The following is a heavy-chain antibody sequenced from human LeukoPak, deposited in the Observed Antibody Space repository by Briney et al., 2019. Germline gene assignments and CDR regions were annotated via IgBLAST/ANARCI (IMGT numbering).Heavy chain of an antibody. CDR2: IYYSGST. D-gene: IGHD1-26*01. CDR1: GGSISSYY. V-gene: IGHV4-59*01. Sequence: SETLSLTCTVSGGSISSYYWSWIRQPPGKGLEWIGYIYYSGSTNYNPSLKSRVTISVDTSKNQFSLKLSSVTAADTAVYYCASSPRARGSYYWVDYWGQGTLVTVSS. CDR3: ASSPRARGSYYWVDY. J-gene: IGHJ4*02.